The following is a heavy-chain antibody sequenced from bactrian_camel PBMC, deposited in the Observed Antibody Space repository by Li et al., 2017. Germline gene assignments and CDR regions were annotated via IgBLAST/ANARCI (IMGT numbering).Heavy chain of an antibody. J-gene: IGHJ4*01. CDR3: AADGGLSGCSSSFQDYEYNF. Sequence: HVQLVESGGGSVQPGGTLTLSCVGSRYPFSDYCLAWFRQTPGKEREGVAAIDVNGITMYADSVRGRFAISEENGKNKNTLYLQMNTLKPEDTGMHYCAADGGLSGCSSSFQDYEYNFWGRGTQVTVS. D-gene: IGHD1*01. CDR2: IDVNGIT. CDR1: RYPFSDYC. V-gene: IGHV3S26*01.